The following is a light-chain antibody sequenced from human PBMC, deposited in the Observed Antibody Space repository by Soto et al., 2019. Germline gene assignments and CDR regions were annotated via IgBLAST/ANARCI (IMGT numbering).Light chain of an antibody. Sequence: DIPMTQSPSSLSASVGNRVIITCRASQDISNYLAWYQQKPGKVPKLLIYGASTLQSGVPSRFSGSGSGTDFTLTISSLQPADVATYYWQKHNSAPLFGGGTKVEIK. V-gene: IGKV1-27*01. CDR2: GAS. CDR3: QKHNSAPL. J-gene: IGKJ4*01. CDR1: QDISNY.